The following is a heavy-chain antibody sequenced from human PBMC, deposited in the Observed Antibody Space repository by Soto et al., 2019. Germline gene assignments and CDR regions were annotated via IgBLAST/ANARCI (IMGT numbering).Heavy chain of an antibody. Sequence: LRLSCAASGFTFSSYSMNWVRQAPGKGLEWVSSISSSSSYIYYADSVKGRFTISRDNAKNSLYLQMNSLRAEDTAVYYCARVQDYYDSSGYRAYYFDYWGQGTLVTVSS. D-gene: IGHD3-22*01. CDR1: GFTFSSYS. J-gene: IGHJ4*02. V-gene: IGHV3-21*01. CDR2: ISSSSSYI. CDR3: ARVQDYYDSSGYRAYYFDY.